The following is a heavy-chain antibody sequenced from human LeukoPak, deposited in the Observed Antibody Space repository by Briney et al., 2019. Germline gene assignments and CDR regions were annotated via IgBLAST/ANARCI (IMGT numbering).Heavy chain of an antibody. V-gene: IGHV4-59*01. CDR3: ARVPFPYYDILTGYYGGGFFDY. CDR1: GGSISSYY. D-gene: IGHD3-9*01. CDR2: IYYSGST. Sequence: SETLSLTCTVSGGSISSYYWSWIRQPPGKGLEWIGYIYYSGSTNYNPSLKSRVTISVDTSKNQFSLKLSSVTAADTAVYYCARVPFPYYDILTGYYGGGFFDYWGQGTLVTVSS. J-gene: IGHJ4*02.